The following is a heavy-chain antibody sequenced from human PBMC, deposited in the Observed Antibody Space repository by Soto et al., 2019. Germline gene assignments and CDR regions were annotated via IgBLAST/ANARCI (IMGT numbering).Heavy chain of an antibody. CDR1: GFTFSDYY. V-gene: IGHV3-11*01. CDR3: ARDAPYYDFWSGYFPRYYYYGMDV. D-gene: IGHD3-3*01. J-gene: IGHJ6*02. Sequence: GGSLRLSCAASGFTFSDYYMRWIRQAPGKGLEWVSYISSSGSTIYYADSVKGRFTISRDNAKNSLYLQMNSLRAEDTAVYYCARDAPYYDFWSGYFPRYYYYGMDVWGQGTTVTVSS. CDR2: ISSSGSTI.